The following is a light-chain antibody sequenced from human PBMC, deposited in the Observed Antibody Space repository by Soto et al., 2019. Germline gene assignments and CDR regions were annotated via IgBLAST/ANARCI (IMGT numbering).Light chain of an antibody. CDR2: DVS. V-gene: IGLV2-14*01. CDR3: SSYTSSRTVV. J-gene: IGLJ2*01. Sequence: QSALTQPASVSGSPGQSITISCTGTSSDIGGYNYVSWYQKHPGKAPKLMIYDVSSRPSGVSNRFSGSKSGNTASLTISGLQAEDEADYYCSSYTSSRTVVFGGGTKLTVL. CDR1: SSDIGGYNY.